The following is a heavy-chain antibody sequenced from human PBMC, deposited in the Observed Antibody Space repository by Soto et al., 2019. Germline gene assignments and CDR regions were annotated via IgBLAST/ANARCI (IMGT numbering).Heavy chain of an antibody. CDR3: ARETHRVWVGATGC. V-gene: IGHV1-18*01. J-gene: IGHJ4*02. CDR1: GYTFTSYG. D-gene: IGHD1-26*01. Sequence: QVQLVQSGAEVKKPGASVKVSCKASGYTFTSYGISWVRQAPGQGLEWMGWISAYNGNTNYAQKLQGRVTMTTDTSTSTAYMELRRLRTDDTAVYYCARETHRVWVGATGCWGQGTLVTVSS. CDR2: ISAYNGNT.